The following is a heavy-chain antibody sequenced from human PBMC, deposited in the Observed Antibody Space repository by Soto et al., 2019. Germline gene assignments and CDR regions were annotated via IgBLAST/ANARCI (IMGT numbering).Heavy chain of an antibody. CDR1: GFSFSRHA. D-gene: IGHD6-13*01. CDR2: IVGSGGST. CDR3: AKGGSWYSYFDY. J-gene: IGHJ4*02. Sequence: GSRRLSCAASGFSFSRHAIRWVRQAPGKGLEWVSAIVGSGGSTYYADSVKGRFTISRDNSKNTLYLQMNSLRAEDTAVYYCAKGGSWYSYFDYWGQGTLVTVSS. V-gene: IGHV3-23*01.